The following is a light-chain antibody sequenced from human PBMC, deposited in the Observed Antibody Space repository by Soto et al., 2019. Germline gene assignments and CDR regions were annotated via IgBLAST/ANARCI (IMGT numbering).Light chain of an antibody. Sequence: QSVLTQPASVSGSPGQSITISCTGTSRDFSDHNHVPWYQHHPGKAPKLIIYEVSNRPSGVSNRFSGSKSGNTASLTISGLQAEDEADYYCSSYTNSGVFGTRTKLTVL. CDR2: EVS. CDR1: SRDFSDHNH. V-gene: IGLV2-14*01. J-gene: IGLJ1*01. CDR3: SSYTNSGV.